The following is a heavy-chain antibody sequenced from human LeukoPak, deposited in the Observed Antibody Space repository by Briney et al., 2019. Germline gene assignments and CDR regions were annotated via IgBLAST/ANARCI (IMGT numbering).Heavy chain of an antibody. CDR2: INPNSGGT. D-gene: IGHD3-10*01. CDR1: GYTFTGYY. CDR3: ARDARITMVREDNWFDP. Sequence: GASVTVSCKASGYTFTGYYMHWVRQAPGQGLEWMGWINPNSGGTNYAQKFQGRVTMTRDTSISTAYMELSRLRSDDTAVYYCARDARITMVREDNWFDPWGQGTLVTVSS. J-gene: IGHJ5*02. V-gene: IGHV1-2*02.